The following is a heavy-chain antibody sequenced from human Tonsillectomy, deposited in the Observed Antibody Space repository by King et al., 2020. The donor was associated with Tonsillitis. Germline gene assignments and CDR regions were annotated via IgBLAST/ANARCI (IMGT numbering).Heavy chain of an antibody. Sequence: QLVQSGAEVKKPGASVKVSCKASGYTFTGYYMHWVRQAPGQGLEWMGWINPNSGVTNYAQKFQGRVTMTRDTSISTAYMELSRLRSDDTAVYYCARGVRLEGSDSSGYYYGWYFDYWGQGTLVTVSS. CDR3: ARGVRLEGSDSSGYYYGWYFDY. D-gene: IGHD3-22*01. J-gene: IGHJ4*02. CDR1: GYTFTGYY. CDR2: INPNSGVT. V-gene: IGHV1-2*02.